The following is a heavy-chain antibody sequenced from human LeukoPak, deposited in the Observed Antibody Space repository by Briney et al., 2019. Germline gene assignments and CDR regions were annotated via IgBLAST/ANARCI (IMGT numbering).Heavy chain of an antibody. CDR2: IYYSGST. V-gene: IGHV4-59*08. CDR3: AGQNRGYYGNWFDP. D-gene: IGHD3-22*01. Sequence: PSETLSLTCTVSGGSISSYYWSWIRQPPGKGLEWIGYIYYSGSTNYNPSLKSRVTISVDTSKNQFSLKLSSVTAADTAVYYCAGQNRGYYGNWFDPWGQGALVTVSS. J-gene: IGHJ5*02. CDR1: GGSISSYY.